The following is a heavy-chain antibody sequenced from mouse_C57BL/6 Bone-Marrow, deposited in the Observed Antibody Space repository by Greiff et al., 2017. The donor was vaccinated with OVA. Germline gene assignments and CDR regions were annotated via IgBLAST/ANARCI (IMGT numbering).Heavy chain of an antibody. Sequence: QVQLQQPGAELVKPGASVKLSCKASGYTFTSYWMHWVKQRPGQGLEWIGMIHPNSGSTNYNEKFKSQATLTVDKSSSTAYMQLSSLTAEDSAVYYCARSRGLGWYFDVWGTGTTVTVSS. CDR1: GYTFTSYW. J-gene: IGHJ1*03. CDR3: ARSRGLGWYFDV. CDR2: IHPNSGST. D-gene: IGHD3-3*01. V-gene: IGHV1-64*01.